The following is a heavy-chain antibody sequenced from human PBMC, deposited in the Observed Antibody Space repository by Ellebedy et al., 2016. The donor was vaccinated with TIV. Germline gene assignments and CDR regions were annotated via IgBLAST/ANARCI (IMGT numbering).Heavy chain of an antibody. Sequence: GESLKISCVTSGFSLSNYGMHWVRQAPGKGLEWVAFKRFDGRNEYNGDSVKGRFFISRDVSKNTQFFQMNRLRAEDTAMYYCTRETNPSPGTVAGTGFDCWGQGALVIVSS. CDR1: GFSLSNYG. CDR3: TRETNPSPGTVAGTGFDC. J-gene: IGHJ4*02. CDR2: KRFDGRNE. D-gene: IGHD6-19*01. V-gene: IGHV3-30*02.